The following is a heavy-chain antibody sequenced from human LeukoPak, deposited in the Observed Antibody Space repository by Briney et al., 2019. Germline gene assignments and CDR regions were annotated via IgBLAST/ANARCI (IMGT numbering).Heavy chain of an antibody. CDR2: ISSSGSGI. Sequence: PGGSLRLSCAASGFTFSSYEMNWVRQAPGKGLEWISYISSSGSGIYYTDSVKGRFTVSRDNAQSSLYLQMNSLRVEDTAVYYCARDLKVPGVYFDSWGQGTLVTVSS. CDR1: GFTFSSYE. D-gene: IGHD3-10*01. V-gene: IGHV3-48*03. J-gene: IGHJ4*02. CDR3: ARDLKVPGVYFDS.